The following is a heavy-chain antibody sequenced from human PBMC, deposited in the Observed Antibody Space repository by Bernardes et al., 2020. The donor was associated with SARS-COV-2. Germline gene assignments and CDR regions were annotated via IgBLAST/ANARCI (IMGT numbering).Heavy chain of an antibody. D-gene: IGHD1-26*01. J-gene: IGHJ4*02. Sequence: SETLSLTCTVSGGSISSSSYYWGWIRQPPGKGLEWIGSIYYSGSTYYNPSLKSRVTISVDTSKNQFSLKLSSVTAADTAVYYCARDHQYVGFFDYWGQGTLVTVSS. V-gene: IGHV4-39*07. CDR2: IYYSGST. CDR3: ARDHQYVGFFDY. CDR1: GGSISSSSYY.